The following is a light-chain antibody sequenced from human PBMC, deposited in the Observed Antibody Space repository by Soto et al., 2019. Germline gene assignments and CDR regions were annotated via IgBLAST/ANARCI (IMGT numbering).Light chain of an antibody. CDR1: RSVSSN. J-gene: IGKJ1*01. V-gene: IGKV3-15*01. CDR2: GAS. Sequence: EIVMTQSPATLSVSPGERAALSCRASRSVSSNLAWYQQKPGQAPRLLIYGASTRATGIPVSFSGSGSGTEFTLTISSLQSEVFADYYCQQYDNLPRKFGQANKVDIK. CDR3: QQYDNLPRK.